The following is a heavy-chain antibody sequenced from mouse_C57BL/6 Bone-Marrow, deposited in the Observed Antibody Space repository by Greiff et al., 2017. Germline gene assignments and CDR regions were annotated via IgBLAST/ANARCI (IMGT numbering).Heavy chain of an antibody. CDR3: ARSVGDYYGH. V-gene: IGHV1-76*01. D-gene: IGHD1-1*01. J-gene: IGHJ2*01. CDR1: GYTFTAYY. Sequence: VQLQQSGAELVRPGASVKLSCKASGYTFTAYYINWVKQRPGQGLEWIARIYPGSGNTYYNEKFKGKATLTAEKSSSTAYMQLSSLTSEDSAVYFCARSVGDYYGHWGQGTTLTVSS. CDR2: IYPGSGNT.